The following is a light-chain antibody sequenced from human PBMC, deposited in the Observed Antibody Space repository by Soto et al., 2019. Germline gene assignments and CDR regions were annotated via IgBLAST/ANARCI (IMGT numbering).Light chain of an antibody. CDR1: QSVINN. CDR2: GAS. CDR3: QQYNNWPPVT. Sequence: EIVLTQSPDTLSFSPGEGATLSCRASQSVINNLAWYQQKPGQAPRLLIYGASTRATGIPARFSGSGSGTEFTLTISSLQSEDFAVYFCQQYNNWPPVTFGPGTKVDIK. V-gene: IGKV3-15*01. J-gene: IGKJ3*01.